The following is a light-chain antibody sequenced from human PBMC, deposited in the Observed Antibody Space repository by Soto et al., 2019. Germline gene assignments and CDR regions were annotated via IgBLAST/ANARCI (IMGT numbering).Light chain of an antibody. CDR3: QQYYSYLRT. J-gene: IGKJ1*01. CDR2: AAS. CDR1: QGISSY. V-gene: IGKV1-8*01. Sequence: AIRMTQSPSSFSASTGDRVTITCRASQGISSYLAWYQQKPGKATKLLIYAASTLQSGVPSRFSGSGSGTDFTLTISCLQSEDFATYYGQQYYSYLRTFGQGTKVEIK.